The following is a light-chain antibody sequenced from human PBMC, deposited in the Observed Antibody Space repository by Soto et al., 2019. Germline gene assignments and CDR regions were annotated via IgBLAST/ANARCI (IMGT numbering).Light chain of an antibody. CDR1: QSVSIS. CDR3: QQYSSSPS. Sequence: ETVMTQAPATLSVSPGERATLSCRASQSVSISLAWYQQKPGQAPRLLIYGASTRASGIPARFSGSGSGTEFTLTIGSLQSEDFAVYYCQQYSSSPSFGQGTRLEIK. V-gene: IGKV3-15*01. J-gene: IGKJ5*01. CDR2: GAS.